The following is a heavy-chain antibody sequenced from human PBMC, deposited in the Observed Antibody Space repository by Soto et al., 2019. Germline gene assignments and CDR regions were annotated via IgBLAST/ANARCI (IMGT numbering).Heavy chain of an antibody. Sequence: QVQLVQSGAEVKKPGASVKVSCKASGYTFTSYGISWVRQAPGQGLEWMGWIRPYNGNTNYAQKLQGRVTMTTDTTTSTAYRELRSLRSDDTAEDYCARDAAPEDYWGQGTLVNVSS. D-gene: IGHD6-13*01. CDR2: IRPYNGNT. CDR1: GYTFTSYG. CDR3: ARDAAPEDY. V-gene: IGHV1-18*01. J-gene: IGHJ4*02.